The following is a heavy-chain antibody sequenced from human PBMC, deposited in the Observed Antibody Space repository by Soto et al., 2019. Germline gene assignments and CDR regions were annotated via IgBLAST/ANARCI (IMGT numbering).Heavy chain of an antibody. Sequence: SETLSLTCAVSGGSISSNKWWSWVRQSPGKGLEWIGEIYPTGNTHYNPSLRRRVAMSIDKSRNQFSLNLTSVTAADTAVYYCARLPSGAGDAFDIWGHGTVVT. V-gene: IGHV4-4*02. J-gene: IGHJ3*02. CDR1: GGSISSNKW. CDR2: IYPTGNT. D-gene: IGHD3-10*01. CDR3: ARLPSGAGDAFDI.